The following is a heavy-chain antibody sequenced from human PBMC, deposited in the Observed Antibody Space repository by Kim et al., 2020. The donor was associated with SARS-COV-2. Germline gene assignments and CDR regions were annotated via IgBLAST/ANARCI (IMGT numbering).Heavy chain of an antibody. J-gene: IGHJ5*02. CDR1: GYTLTELS. Sequence: ASVKVSCKVSGYTLTELSMHWVRQAPGKGLEWMGGFDPEDGETIYAQKFQGRVTMTEDTSTDTAYMELSSLRSEDTAVYYCATAAVVCGGATRCPRWFDPWGQGTLVTVSS. V-gene: IGHV1-24*01. CDR2: FDPEDGET. CDR3: ATAAVVCGGATRCPRWFDP. D-gene: IGHD1-26*01.